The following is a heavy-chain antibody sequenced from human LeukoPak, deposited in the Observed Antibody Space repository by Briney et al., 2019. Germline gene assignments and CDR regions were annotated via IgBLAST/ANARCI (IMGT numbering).Heavy chain of an antibody. J-gene: IGHJ4*02. CDR1: GFTFNTFE. V-gene: IGHV3-48*03. CDR2: ISRAGNAI. Sequence: PGGSLRLSCATSGFTFNTFEMNWVRQAPGKALEWVSYISRAGNAIYYADSVRGRFVISRDNGTNTLYLQMNSLRADDTAVYFCAREFDSWGQGTLVTVSS. CDR3: AREFDS.